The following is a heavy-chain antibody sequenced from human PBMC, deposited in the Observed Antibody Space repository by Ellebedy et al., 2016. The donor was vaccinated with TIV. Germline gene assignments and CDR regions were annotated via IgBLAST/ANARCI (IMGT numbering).Heavy chain of an antibody. CDR1: RYTLTQLS. V-gene: IGHV1-69*13. J-gene: IGHJ3*02. D-gene: IGHD2-21*02. CDR2: IIPIFGTA. CDR3: ARDWSVVVTAGGGCAFDI. Sequence: SVNVSCXVSRYTLTQLSMHWVRQAPGQGLEWMGGIIPIFGTANYAQKFQGRVTITADESTSTAYMELSSLRSEDTAVYYCARDWSVVVTAGGGCAFDIWGQGTMVTVSS.